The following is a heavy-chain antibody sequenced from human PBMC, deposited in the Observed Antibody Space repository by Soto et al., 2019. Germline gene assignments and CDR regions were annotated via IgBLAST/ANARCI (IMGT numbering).Heavy chain of an antibody. D-gene: IGHD3-16*01. V-gene: IGHV1-8*01. J-gene: IGHJ6*02. Sequence: QAQLEQSGAEVKKPGASVRVSCKASEDTFANYDIIWVRQAPGQGLEWMGWVNPNNGNTGYAPKFRGRVTMTRDTSTRTAYLEMSGLRSDDTAVYYCSRSEVGDFMDVWGRGTTVIVSS. CDR3: SRSEVGDFMDV. CDR2: VNPNNGNT. CDR1: EDTFANYD.